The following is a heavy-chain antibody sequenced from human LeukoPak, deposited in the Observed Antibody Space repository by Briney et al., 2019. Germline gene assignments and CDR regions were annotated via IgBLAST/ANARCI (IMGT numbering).Heavy chain of an antibody. CDR1: GGSISSYY. J-gene: IGHJ5*01. V-gene: IGHV4-59*01. CDR2: IYYSGST. D-gene: IGHD4-23*01. Sequence: SETLSLTCTVSGGSISSYYWSWIRQPPGKGLEWIGYIYYSGSTNYNPSLKSRVTISVDTSKNQFSLKLSSVPAADTAVYYCARDYYGGTSGWFDFWGQGTLVTVSS. CDR3: ARDYYGGTSGWFDF.